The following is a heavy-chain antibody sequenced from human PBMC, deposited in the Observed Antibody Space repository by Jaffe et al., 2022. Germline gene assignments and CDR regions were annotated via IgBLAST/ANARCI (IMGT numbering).Heavy chain of an antibody. Sequence: EVQVLESGGGLIQPGGSLRLSCAASGFAFSTYAMTWVRQAPGKGLEWVSTISAGGAGTFYADSVRGRFTISSDNSMNTLYLQMNSLRAEDTAVYYCARGGKSHGHMDVWGKGTTVIVSS. CDR2: ISAGGAGT. J-gene: IGHJ6*03. D-gene: IGHD5-18*01. CDR1: GFAFSTYA. CDR3: ARGGKSHGHMDV. V-gene: IGHV3-23*01.